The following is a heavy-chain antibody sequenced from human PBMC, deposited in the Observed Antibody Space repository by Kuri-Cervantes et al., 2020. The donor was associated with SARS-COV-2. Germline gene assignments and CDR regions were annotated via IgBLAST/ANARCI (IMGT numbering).Heavy chain of an antibody. J-gene: IGHJ4*02. V-gene: IGHV1-46*01. Sequence: ASVKVSCKASGYTFTSYYMHWVRQAPGQGLEWMGIINPSGGSTSYAQKFQGRVTMTTDTSTSTAYMELRSLRSDDAAVYYCAKVPGDGYNWNYSPLFDYWGQGTLVTVSS. CDR2: INPSGGST. CDR1: GYTFTSYY. CDR3: AKVPGDGYNWNYSPLFDY. D-gene: IGHD1-7*01.